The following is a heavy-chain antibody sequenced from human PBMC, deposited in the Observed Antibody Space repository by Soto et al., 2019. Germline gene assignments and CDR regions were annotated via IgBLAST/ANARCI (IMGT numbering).Heavy chain of an antibody. CDR3: TRANWYSEY. Sequence: SETLSLTCAVYGGSFSGYYWSWIRQPPGKGLEWIGEINHSGSTNYNPSLKSRVTISVDTSKNQFSLNLTSLTAADTAIYYCTRANWYSEYWGQGTLVTVSS. D-gene: IGHD7-27*01. CDR1: GGSFSGYY. V-gene: IGHV4-34*01. J-gene: IGHJ4*02. CDR2: INHSGST.